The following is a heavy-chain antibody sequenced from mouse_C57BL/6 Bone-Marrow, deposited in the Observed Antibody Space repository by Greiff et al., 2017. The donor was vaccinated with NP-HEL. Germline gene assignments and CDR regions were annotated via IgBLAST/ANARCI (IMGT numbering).Heavy chain of an antibody. CDR2: IDPSDSET. Sequence: QVQLQQPGAELVRPGSSVKLSCKASGYTFTSYWMHWVKQRPIQGLEWIGNIDPSDSETHYNQKFKDKATLTVDKSSSTAYMQLSSLTSEDSAVYYCARMGYGSSYWYFDVWGTGTTVTVSS. D-gene: IGHD1-1*01. V-gene: IGHV1-52*01. J-gene: IGHJ1*03. CDR3: ARMGYGSSYWYFDV. CDR1: GYTFTSYW.